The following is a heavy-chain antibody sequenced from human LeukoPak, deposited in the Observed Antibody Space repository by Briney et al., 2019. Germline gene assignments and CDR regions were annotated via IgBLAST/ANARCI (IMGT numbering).Heavy chain of an antibody. D-gene: IGHD6-19*01. CDR2: ISSSSSYI. Sequence: GGSLRLSCAASGFTVSNYNMNWVRQAPGKGLEWVSSISSSSSYIYYADSVKGRFTISRDNAKNSLYLQMNSLRAEDAAVYYCARAVSGWQAIDYWGQGTLVTVSS. V-gene: IGHV3-21*01. J-gene: IGHJ4*02. CDR1: GFTVSNYN. CDR3: ARAVSGWQAIDY.